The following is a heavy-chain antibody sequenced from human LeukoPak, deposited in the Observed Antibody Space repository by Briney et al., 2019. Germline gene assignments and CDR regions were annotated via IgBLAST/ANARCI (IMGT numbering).Heavy chain of an antibody. CDR1: GFSFHTSGVG. Sequence: SGPTLVKPTQTLTLTCTFSGFSFHTSGVGVGWIRQPPGRALEWLALIYWDDDKYYSPSLTSRLTITKDTSKNQVVLTMTNMDPVDTATYYCARRGQIQLWSNWFDPWGQGTLVTVSS. CDR2: IYWDDDK. CDR3: ARRGQIQLWSNWFDP. D-gene: IGHD5-18*01. J-gene: IGHJ5*02. V-gene: IGHV2-5*02.